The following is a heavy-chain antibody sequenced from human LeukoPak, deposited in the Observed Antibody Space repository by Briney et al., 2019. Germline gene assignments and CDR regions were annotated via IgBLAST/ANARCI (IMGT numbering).Heavy chain of an antibody. Sequence: GGSLRLSRAASGFTFSSYWMSWVRQAPGKGLEWVANIKQDGSEKYYVDSVKGRFTISRDNAKNSLYLQMNSLRAEDTAVYYCARGGGGYTDAFDIWGQGTMVTVSS. CDR1: GFTFSSYW. J-gene: IGHJ3*02. CDR3: ARGGGGYTDAFDI. D-gene: IGHD3-22*01. V-gene: IGHV3-7*01. CDR2: IKQDGSEK.